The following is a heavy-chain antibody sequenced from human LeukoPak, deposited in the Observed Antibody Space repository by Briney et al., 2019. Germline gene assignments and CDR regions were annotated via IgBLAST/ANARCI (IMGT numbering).Heavy chain of an antibody. CDR3: ARDRIAVGDAFDI. D-gene: IGHD6-19*01. Sequence: GASVKVSCKASGGTFSSYAISWVRQAPGQGLEWMGRIIPILGIANYAQKFQGRVTITAHKSTSTAYMELSSLRSEDTAVYYCARDRIAVGDAFDIWGQGTMVTVSS. CDR1: GGTFSSYA. J-gene: IGHJ3*02. V-gene: IGHV1-69*04. CDR2: IIPILGIA.